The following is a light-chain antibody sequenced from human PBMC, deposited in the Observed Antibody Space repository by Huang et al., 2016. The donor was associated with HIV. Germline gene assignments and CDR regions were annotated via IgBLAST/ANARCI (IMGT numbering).Light chain of an antibody. CDR1: QSLNNY. J-gene: IGKJ4*02. CDR3: QQYTNWPPKT. CDR2: DAS. Sequence: EIVMTQSPATLSVSPGESVTLSCRPSQSLNNYLAWYQQKPGQAPRLCIYDASIRAAVIPARFSGGGSGTECTLTISSLQSDDSAVYYCQQYTNWPPKTFGRGTKVEI. V-gene: IGKV3D-15*01.